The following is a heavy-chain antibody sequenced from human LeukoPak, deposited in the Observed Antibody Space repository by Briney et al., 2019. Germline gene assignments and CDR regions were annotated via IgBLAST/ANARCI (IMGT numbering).Heavy chain of an antibody. D-gene: IGHD3-10*01. CDR2: IYYSGST. J-gene: IGHJ4*02. CDR3: ARTRYYYNSRSYGAPYYFDY. CDR1: GGSISSYQ. V-gene: IGHV4-59*05. Sequence: SETLSLTCTVSGGSISSYQWSWIRQPPGKGLEWIGSIYYSGSTYYNPSLKSRVTISVDTSKNQFSLKLSSVTAADTAVYYCARTRYYYNSRSYGAPYYFDYWGQGTLVTVSS.